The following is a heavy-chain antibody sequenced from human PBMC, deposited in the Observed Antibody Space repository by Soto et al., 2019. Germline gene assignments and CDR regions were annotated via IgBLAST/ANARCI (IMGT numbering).Heavy chain of an antibody. D-gene: IGHD6-19*01. J-gene: IGHJ4*02. CDR2: IYWDDDK. CDR1: GFSLSASGVA. Sequence: SGATLVNPTQTLTLTCTFSGFSLSASGVAVGWIRQPPGKALEWLALIYWDDDKRYRPSLKSRLTITKDTSKNQVVLTMTNMDPVDTATYFCSHRRGRGWPFDYWGQGTLVTVSS. CDR3: SHRRGRGWPFDY. V-gene: IGHV2-5*02.